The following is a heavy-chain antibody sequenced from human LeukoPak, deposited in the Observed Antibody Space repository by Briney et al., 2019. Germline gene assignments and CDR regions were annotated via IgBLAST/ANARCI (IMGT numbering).Heavy chain of an antibody. CDR2: ISAYNGNT. V-gene: IGHV1-18*01. CDR1: GYTFTSYG. D-gene: IGHD3-22*01. J-gene: IGHJ4*02. CDR3: AREAPNYYDSSGSDFDY. Sequence: ASVTVSCKASGYTFTSYGISWVRQAPGQGLEWMGWISAYNGNTNYAQKLQGRVTMTTDTSTSTAYMELRSLRSDDTAVYYCAREAPNYYDSSGSDFDYWGPGNLVTVSS.